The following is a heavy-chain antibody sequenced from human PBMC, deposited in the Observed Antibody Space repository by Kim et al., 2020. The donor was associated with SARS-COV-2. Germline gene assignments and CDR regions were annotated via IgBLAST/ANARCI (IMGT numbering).Heavy chain of an antibody. J-gene: IGHJ5*02. D-gene: IGHD1-26*01. Sequence: SPSFQGQVTISADKSISTAYLQWSSLKASDTAMYYCARLLIVGATGWFDPWGQGTLVTVSS. CDR3: ARLLIVGATGWFDP. V-gene: IGHV5-51*01.